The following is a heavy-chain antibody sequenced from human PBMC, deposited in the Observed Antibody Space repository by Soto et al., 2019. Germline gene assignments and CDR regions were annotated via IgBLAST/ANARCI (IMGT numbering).Heavy chain of an antibody. D-gene: IGHD2-8*01. V-gene: IGHV1-69*12. Sequence: QVQLGQSGAEVKKPGSSVKVSCKASGGTFSSSAISWVRQAPGQGLEWMGGIIPIFGTAEYAQKFQGRVTITADESTSTDFMEVSSLRSEDTAVYYCASNGESYYYYGMDVWGQGTTVTVSS. CDR2: IIPIFGTA. CDR1: GGTFSSSA. CDR3: ASNGESYYYYGMDV. J-gene: IGHJ6*02.